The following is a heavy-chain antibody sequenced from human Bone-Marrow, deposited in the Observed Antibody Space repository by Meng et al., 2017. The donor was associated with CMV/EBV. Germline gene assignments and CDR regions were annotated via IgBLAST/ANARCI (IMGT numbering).Heavy chain of an antibody. J-gene: IGHJ4*02. CDR3: ASSYGYSSSWPLDY. D-gene: IGHD6-13*01. Sequence: SVKVSCKASGGTFSSYTISWVRQAPGQGLEWMGRIIPILGIANYAQKFQGRVTITADKSTSTAYMELSSLRSEDTAVYYCASSYGYSSSWPLDYCGEGTLVTVSS. CDR1: GGTFSSYT. V-gene: IGHV1-69*02. CDR2: IIPILGIA.